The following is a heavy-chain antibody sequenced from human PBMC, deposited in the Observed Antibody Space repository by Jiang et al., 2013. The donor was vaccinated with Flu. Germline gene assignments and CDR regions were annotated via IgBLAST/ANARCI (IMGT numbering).Heavy chain of an antibody. J-gene: IGHJ5*01. V-gene: IGHV4-59*01. CDR2: VYYSGTT. Sequence: GPGRGEGLRRPCPSPALSLMTPSLVPSGAGSGSPPGKGLEWIGSVYYSGTTNYNPSLKSRVTISVATSKNQFSLKLNSVTAADTAFYYCARQKTTSSWFDSWGQGTPGHRLL. D-gene: IGHD1-1*01. CDR1: MTPSLVPS. CDR3: ARQKTTSSWFDS.